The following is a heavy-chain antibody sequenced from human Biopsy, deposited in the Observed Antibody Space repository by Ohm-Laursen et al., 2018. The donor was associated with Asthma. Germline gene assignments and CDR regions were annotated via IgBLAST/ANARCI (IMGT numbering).Heavy chain of an antibody. CDR1: GFTFSSFA. CDR3: AKDIGSREDD. CDR2: ITRSAGRT. Sequence: SLRLSCTASGFTFSSFAMSWVRQAPGKGLEWVSAITRSAGRTDYADSVKGRFTISRDNSKNTLYLQMNNLRAEDTAVYYCAKDIGSREDDWGQGTLVTVSS. J-gene: IGHJ4*02. V-gene: IGHV3-23*01. D-gene: IGHD5-24*01.